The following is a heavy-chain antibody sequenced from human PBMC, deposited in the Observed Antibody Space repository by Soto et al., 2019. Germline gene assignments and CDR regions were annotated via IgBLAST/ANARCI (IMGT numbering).Heavy chain of an antibody. CDR1: GDSIRTYF. J-gene: IGHJ3*02. CDR3: ARARSGYNIDALDI. D-gene: IGHD5-12*01. CDR2: VFNSGST. Sequence: SETLSLTCTVSGDSIRTYFWTWIRQPPGKGLEWIGYVFNSGSTNSNPSLTSRVTILLDPSRNQISLTLSSVTAADTAVYYCARARSGYNIDALDIWGQGTMVTVSS. V-gene: IGHV4-59*01.